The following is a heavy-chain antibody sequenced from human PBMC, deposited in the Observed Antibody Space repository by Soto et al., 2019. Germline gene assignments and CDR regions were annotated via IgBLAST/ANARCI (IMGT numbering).Heavy chain of an antibody. CDR2: ISYDGKQT. CDR1: GVTFKDYG. CDR3: ARDGWGSNWYFDL. J-gene: IGHJ2*01. V-gene: IGHV3-30*03. D-gene: IGHD3-16*01. Sequence: GGSLRLSCGAPGVTFKDYGMHWVRQAPGKGLEWVAVISYDGKQTYYADSVKGRFTISKDKSKRTLFLQMNSLRVDDTAVYYCARDGWGSNWYFDLWGRGTLVTVSS.